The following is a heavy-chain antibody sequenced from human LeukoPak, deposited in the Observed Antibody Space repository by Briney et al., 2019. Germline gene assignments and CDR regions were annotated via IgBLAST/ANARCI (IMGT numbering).Heavy chain of an antibody. J-gene: IGHJ4*02. V-gene: IGHV4-39*07. CDR2: INHSGST. CDR1: GGSISSSSYY. CDR3: ARVLWFGELYP. Sequence: SETLSLTCTVSGGSISSSSYYWSWIRQPPGKGLEWIGEINHSGSTNYNPSLKSRVTISVDTSKNQFSLKLSSVTAADTAVYYCARVLWFGELYPWGQGTLVTVSS. D-gene: IGHD3-10*01.